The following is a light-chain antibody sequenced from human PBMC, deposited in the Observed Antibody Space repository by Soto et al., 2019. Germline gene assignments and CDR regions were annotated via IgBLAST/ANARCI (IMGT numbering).Light chain of an antibody. CDR2: GAS. J-gene: IGKJ1*01. Sequence: EIVLTQSPGTLSLSPGERATLSCRASQSVTANYLAWYQQKPGQAPRLLIFGASIGATGIPDRFSGSGSGTDFTITISRMEPEDFSVYYCLQYGIPLWTFGQGTKVEIK. CDR3: LQYGIPLWT. CDR1: QSVTANY. V-gene: IGKV3-20*01.